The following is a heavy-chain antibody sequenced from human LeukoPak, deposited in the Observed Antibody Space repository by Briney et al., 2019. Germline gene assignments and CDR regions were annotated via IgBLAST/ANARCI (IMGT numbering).Heavy chain of an antibody. Sequence: SETLTLTCAVYGGSFSGYYWRWIRQPPGKGLEWIGEINHRGSTNYNPSLKSRVTISVDPSKNQFSLKLSSVTAADTAVYYCARTPSAATRYYYYYGMDVWGKGTTVTVSS. CDR1: GGSFSGYY. D-gene: IGHD2-15*01. CDR2: INHRGST. V-gene: IGHV4-34*01. CDR3: ARTPSAATRYYYYYGMDV. J-gene: IGHJ6*04.